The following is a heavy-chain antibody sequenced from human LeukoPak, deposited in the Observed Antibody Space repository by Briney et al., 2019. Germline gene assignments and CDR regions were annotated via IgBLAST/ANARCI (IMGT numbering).Heavy chain of an antibody. CDR2: INHSGST. CDR1: GGSFSGYY. D-gene: IGHD2-15*01. Sequence: PSETLSLTCALYGGSFSGYYWSWIRQPPGKGLEWIGEINHSGSTNYNPSLKSRVTISVDTSKNQFSLKLSSVTAADTAVYYCARGLLGVGPVWGQGTLVTVSS. J-gene: IGHJ4*02. CDR3: ARGLLGVGPV. V-gene: IGHV4-34*01.